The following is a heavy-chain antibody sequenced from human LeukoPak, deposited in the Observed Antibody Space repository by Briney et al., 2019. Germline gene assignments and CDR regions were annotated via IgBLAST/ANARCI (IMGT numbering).Heavy chain of an antibody. J-gene: IGHJ4*02. Sequence: PGGSLRLSCAASGFTFSSYWMSWVRQAPGKGLEWVANIKRDGGEKYYVDSVKGRFTISRDNAKNTLYLQMNSLRTEDTAMYYCASRKDTPHLPDYWGQGTLVTVSS. CDR1: GFTFSSYW. V-gene: IGHV3-7*02. CDR3: ASRKDTPHLPDY. D-gene: IGHD5-18*01. CDR2: IKRDGGEK.